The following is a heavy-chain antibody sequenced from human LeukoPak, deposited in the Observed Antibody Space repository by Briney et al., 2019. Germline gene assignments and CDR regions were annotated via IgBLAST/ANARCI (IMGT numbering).Heavy chain of an antibody. V-gene: IGHV3-15*01. J-gene: IGHJ4*02. Sequence: GGSLRLSCAASGFTFSNAWMSWVRQAPGKGLEWVGRIKSKTDGGTTDYAAPVKGRFTISRDDLKNTLYLQMNSLKTEDTAVYYCTTVLHYYGSGRRDYWGQGTLVTVSS. D-gene: IGHD3-10*01. CDR1: GFTFSNAW. CDR3: TTVLHYYGSGRRDY. CDR2: IKSKTDGGTT.